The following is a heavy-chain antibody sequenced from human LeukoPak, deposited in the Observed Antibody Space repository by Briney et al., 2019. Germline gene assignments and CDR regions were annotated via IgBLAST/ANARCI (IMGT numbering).Heavy chain of an antibody. D-gene: IGHD3-22*01. V-gene: IGHV1-69*13. CDR3: ARDLGYYDSSGSNWFDP. CDR2: IIPIFGTA. J-gene: IGHJ5*02. CDR1: GGTFSSYA. Sequence: GASVKVSCKASGGTFSSYAISWVRQAPGQGLECMGGIIPIFGTANYAQKFQGRVTITADESTSTAYMELSSLRSEDTAVYYCARDLGYYDSSGSNWFDPWGQGTLVTVSS.